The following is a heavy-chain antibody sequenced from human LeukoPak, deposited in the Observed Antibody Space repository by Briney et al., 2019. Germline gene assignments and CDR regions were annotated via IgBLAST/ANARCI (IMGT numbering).Heavy chain of an antibody. CDR3: AREDNGGTFYY. V-gene: IGHV1-2*02. D-gene: IGHD1-14*01. CDR1: GYTFTGYY. CDR2: INPNSGGT. Sequence: ASVKVSCKASGYTFTGYYMHWVRQAPGQGLEWMGWINPNSGGTNYAQKFQGRVTMTRDTSISTAYMELSRPTSDDAAVYYYAREDNGGTFYYWGQGTLVTVSS. J-gene: IGHJ4*02.